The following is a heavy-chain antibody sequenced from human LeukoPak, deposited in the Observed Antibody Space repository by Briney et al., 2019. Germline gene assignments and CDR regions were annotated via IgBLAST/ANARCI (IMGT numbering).Heavy chain of an antibody. V-gene: IGHV1-18*01. D-gene: IGHD6-19*01. CDR1: GYTFTSYG. Sequence: ASVKVSCKASGYTFTSYGISWVRQAPGQGLEWMGWISAYNGNTNYAQKLQGRVTMTTDTSTSTAYMELRSLRSDDTAVYYCARDPSSGWYTQKEAPTFDYWGQGTLVTVSS. CDR3: ARDPSSGWYTQKEAPTFDY. CDR2: ISAYNGNT. J-gene: IGHJ4*02.